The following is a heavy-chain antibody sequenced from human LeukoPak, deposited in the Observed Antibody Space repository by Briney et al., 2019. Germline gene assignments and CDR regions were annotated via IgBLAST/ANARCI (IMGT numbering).Heavy chain of an antibody. CDR1: GASISIITYY. D-gene: IGHD3-10*02. J-gene: IGHJ4*02. CDR2: INYGGST. Sequence: SETLSLTCTVSGASISIITYYWAWIRQSPGKGLEWIASINYGGSTYHNPSLKSRVTISVDTSKNEFSLKLSSLTAADTAVYYCAKNDRARRADYWGQGILVTVSS. V-gene: IGHV4-39*01. CDR3: AKNDRARRADY.